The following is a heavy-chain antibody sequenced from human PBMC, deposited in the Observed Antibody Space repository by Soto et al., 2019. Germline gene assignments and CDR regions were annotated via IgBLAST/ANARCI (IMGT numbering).Heavy chain of an antibody. CDR1: GFTVSNNP. CDR3: AGRLTTAASLDY. V-gene: IGHV3-53*01. D-gene: IGHD3-16*01. J-gene: IGHJ4*02. Sequence: VPLVESGGGLIQPGGSLRLSCAASGFTVSNNPMTWVRQAAGKGLELVSFVHGGGSTSYADSVKGRFTISRDNSKTTLYLQMDSLRAEDTAIYYCAGRLTTAASLDYWGRGTLVTVSS. CDR2: VHGGGST.